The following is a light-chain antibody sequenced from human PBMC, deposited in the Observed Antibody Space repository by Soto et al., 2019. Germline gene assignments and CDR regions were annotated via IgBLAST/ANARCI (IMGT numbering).Light chain of an antibody. J-gene: IGKJ2*01. CDR1: RSVLSRY. CDR3: QHYGYSQYT. V-gene: IGKV3-20*01. Sequence: IVLTQSPGTLSLSPGERATLSCRASRSVLSRYLAWYQQKPGQAPRLLIYGASSRATGIPDRFSGSVSGTDFSLTISRREREDFAVYYCQHYGYSQYTFGQVTKLEIK. CDR2: GAS.